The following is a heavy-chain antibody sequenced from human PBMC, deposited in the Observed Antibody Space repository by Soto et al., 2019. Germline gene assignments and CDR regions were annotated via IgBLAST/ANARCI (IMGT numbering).Heavy chain of an antibody. J-gene: IGHJ4*02. CDR2: MYWDDDK. Sequence: QITLKESDPTLEKPRQTLTLTCMFSGFSLRSSGEGVGWIRQPPGKALEWLGVMYWDDDKRYSHSLKSRLTLTKHTSKNHIVLTMTNRDPVDTASYYCARSGQYYDILTGVSPPRRDSCGQGTVVTVTS. D-gene: IGHD3-9*01. V-gene: IGHV2-5*02. CDR1: GFSLRSSGEG. CDR3: ARSGQYYDILTGVSPPRRDS.